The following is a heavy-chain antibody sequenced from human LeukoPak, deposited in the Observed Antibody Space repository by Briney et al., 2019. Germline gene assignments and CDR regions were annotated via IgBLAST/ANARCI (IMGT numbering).Heavy chain of an antibody. CDR3: ARAILATVTTPDY. CDR2: ISYDGSNK. Sequence: GGSLRLSCAASGFTFSSYAMHWVRQAPGKGLEGVAVISYDGSNKYYADSVKGRFTISRDNSKNTLYLQMNSLRAEDTAVYYCARAILATVTTPDYWGQGTLVTVSS. CDR1: GFTFSSYA. J-gene: IGHJ4*02. D-gene: IGHD4-17*01. V-gene: IGHV3-30-3*01.